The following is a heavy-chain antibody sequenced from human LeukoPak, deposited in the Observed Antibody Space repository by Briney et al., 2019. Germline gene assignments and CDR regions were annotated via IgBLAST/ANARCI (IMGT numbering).Heavy chain of an antibody. J-gene: IGHJ4*02. CDR1: GFTFRNYA. CDR3: AKDPNRCFYDSSGYFDF. CDR2: ISDSGRST. Sequence: GGSLRLSCSASGFTFRNYAMSWVRQAPGKGLEGVSSISDSGRSTYYADSVKGRFTISRDNSKNTLYLQINTLRADDTAVYYCAKDPNRCFYDSSGYFDFWGQGTLVTVSS. V-gene: IGHV3-23*01. D-gene: IGHD3-22*01.